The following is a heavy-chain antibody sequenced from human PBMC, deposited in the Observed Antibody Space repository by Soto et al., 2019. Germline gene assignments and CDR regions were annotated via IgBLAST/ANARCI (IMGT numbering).Heavy chain of an antibody. CDR1: GFTFSSYG. CDR2: ISYDGSNK. V-gene: IGHV3-30*18. CDR3: AKVFVVRPLYYYYGMDV. Sequence: GGSLRLSCAASGFTFSSYGMHWVRQAPGKGLEWVAVISYDGSNKYYADSVKGRFTISRDNSKNTLYLQMNSLRAEDTAVYYCAKVFVVRPLYYYYGMDVWGQGTTVTVSS. J-gene: IGHJ6*02. D-gene: IGHD3-16*02.